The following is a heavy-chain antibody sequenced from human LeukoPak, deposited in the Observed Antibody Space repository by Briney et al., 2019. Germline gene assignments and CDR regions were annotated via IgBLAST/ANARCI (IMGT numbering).Heavy chain of an antibody. J-gene: IGHJ4*02. CDR1: GGSISCFY. Sequence: SETLSLTCTVSGGSISCFYWSWIRQPPGKGLEWIGHFYYSGSATYNPSLESRVTISVDTSKNQFSLKLSSVTAADTAVYYSARGGGHHSRGGRPYYYDSSGYSYTFDYWGQGTLVTVSS. D-gene: IGHD3-22*01. CDR2: FYYSGSA. V-gene: IGHV4-59*12. CDR3: ARGGGHHSRGGRPYYYDSSGYSYTFDY.